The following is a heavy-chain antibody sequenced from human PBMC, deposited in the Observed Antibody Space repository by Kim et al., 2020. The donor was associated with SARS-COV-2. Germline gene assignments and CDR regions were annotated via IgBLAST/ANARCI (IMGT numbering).Heavy chain of an antibody. CDR3: ARSGGGYANYYYTGVDV. CDR1: GYTFTSYA. V-gene: IGHV7-4-1*02. Sequence: ASVKVSCKASGYTFTSYAMSWVRQAPGQGLEWMGWINANIGNPTYAQGFTGRFVFSLDTSVSTAYLQISSLKAEDTAVYYCARSGGGYANYYYTGVDVWGQGTTVTVSS. J-gene: IGHJ6*02. CDR2: INANIGNP. D-gene: IGHD2-2*01.